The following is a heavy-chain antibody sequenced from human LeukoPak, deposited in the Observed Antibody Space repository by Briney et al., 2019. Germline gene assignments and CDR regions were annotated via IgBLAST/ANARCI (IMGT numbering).Heavy chain of an antibody. CDR1: GFTFSSYA. CDR2: ISGSGGST. Sequence: GGSLRLSCAASGFTFSSYAMSWVRQAPGKGLEWVSAISGSGGSTYYADSVKGRFTISRDNAKSALYLQMNSLRAEDTAVYYCARGGLSSSFDYWGQGTLVTVSS. D-gene: IGHD6-13*01. V-gene: IGHV3-23*01. J-gene: IGHJ4*02. CDR3: ARGGLSSSFDY.